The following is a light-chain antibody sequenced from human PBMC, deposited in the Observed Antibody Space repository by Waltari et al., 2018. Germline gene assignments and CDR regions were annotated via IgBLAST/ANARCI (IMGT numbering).Light chain of an antibody. V-gene: IGKV1-5*03. CDR2: RAS. CDR1: QSVSNW. J-gene: IGKJ4*01. Sequence: DIQLTQSPPTLPASVGDRVPITCRASQSVSNWLAWYQQKPGKAPKLLIYRASILESGVPSRFSGSGSGTEFTLTISSLQPEDFATYFCQHYNSYPLTFGGGTKVDI. CDR3: QHYNSYPLT.